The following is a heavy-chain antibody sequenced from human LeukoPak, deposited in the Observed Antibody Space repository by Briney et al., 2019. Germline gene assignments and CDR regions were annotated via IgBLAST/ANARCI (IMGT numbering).Heavy chain of an antibody. CDR3: ARHDASTVAPNWFDP. V-gene: IGHV4-39*01. J-gene: IGHJ5*02. CDR2: IYYSGNT. D-gene: IGHD4-23*01. CDR1: GGSISSSSYF. Sequence: NTSETLSLTCTVSGGSISSSSYFWGWIRQPPGKGLGWIGSIYYSGNTYYNPSLKSRVTISVDTSKNRFSLKLTSVTAADTAVYYCARHDASTVAPNWFDPWGQGTLVTVSS.